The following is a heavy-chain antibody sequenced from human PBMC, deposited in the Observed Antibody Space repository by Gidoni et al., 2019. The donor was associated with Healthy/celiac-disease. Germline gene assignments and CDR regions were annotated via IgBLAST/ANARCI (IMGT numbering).Heavy chain of an antibody. D-gene: IGHD3-16*01. CDR2: IKSKTDGGTT. CDR1: GFTFVNAW. V-gene: IGHV3-15*07. J-gene: IGHJ6*02. CDR3: TTFKFRSGPIWWNYYYGMDV. Sequence: EVRLVESGGGLVKPGGSLSFSCEASGFTFVNAWWNWVPQAPGKGLEWVGRIKSKTDGGTTDYAAPVKGRFTISRDDSKNTLYLQMNSLKTEDTAVYYCTTFKFRSGPIWWNYYYGMDVWGQGTTVTVSS.